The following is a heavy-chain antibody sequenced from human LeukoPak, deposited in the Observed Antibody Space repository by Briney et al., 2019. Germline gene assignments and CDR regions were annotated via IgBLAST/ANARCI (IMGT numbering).Heavy chain of an antibody. CDR1: GGTFSSYA. J-gene: IGHJ6*02. CDR3: ARAPSGFDWLQDYYYGMDV. CDR2: IIPILGIA. V-gene: IGHV1-69*04. D-gene: IGHD3-9*01. Sequence: GASVKVSCKASGGTFSSYAISWVRQAPGQGLEWMGRIIPILGIANYAQKFQGRVTITADKSTSTAYMELSSLRSEDTAVYYCARAPSGFDWLQDYYYGMDVWGQGTTVTVSS.